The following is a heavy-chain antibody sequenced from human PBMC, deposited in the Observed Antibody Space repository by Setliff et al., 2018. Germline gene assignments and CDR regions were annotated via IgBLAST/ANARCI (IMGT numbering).Heavy chain of an antibody. CDR3: ARGRNIAARPLDS. D-gene: IGHD6-6*01. CDR1: GDSISSGNW. J-gene: IGHJ4*02. Sequence: SETLSLTCAVSGDSISSGNWWSWVRQPPEKGLEWIGEINHSGNTNYNPSLKSRVTISVDTSKDQFSLKVISMTAADTAVYYCARGRNIAARPLDSWGQGTRVTV. V-gene: IGHV4-4*02. CDR2: INHSGNT.